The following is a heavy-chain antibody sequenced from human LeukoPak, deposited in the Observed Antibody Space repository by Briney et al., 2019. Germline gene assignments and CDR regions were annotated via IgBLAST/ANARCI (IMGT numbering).Heavy chain of an antibody. J-gene: IGHJ6*03. V-gene: IGHV4-59*11. CDR3: ARGGYSSSWYYYYYMDV. CDR2: IYYSGST. CDR1: GGSISSRY. D-gene: IGHD6-13*01. Sequence: SETLSLTCTVSGGSISSRYWSWIRQSPGKGLEWIGYIYYSGSTNYNPSLKSRVTISVDTSKNQFSLKLSSVTAAGTAVYYCARGGYSSSWYYYYYMDVWGKGTTVTVSS.